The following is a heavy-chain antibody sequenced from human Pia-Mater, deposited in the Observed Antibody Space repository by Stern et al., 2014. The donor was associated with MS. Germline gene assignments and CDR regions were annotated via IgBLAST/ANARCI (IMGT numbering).Heavy chain of an antibody. V-gene: IGHV4-30-4*01. D-gene: IGHD5-24*01. CDR1: GGSISSAEYY. J-gene: IGHJ4*02. CDR3: SRDADGYSLVFGY. Sequence: VQLVESGPGLVKPSQTLSLTFAVTGGSISSAEYYWSWIRQSPGKGLEWIGYIHYSGTTYDNPSLKSRVTISVDTSKNQFSLKLRSVTAADTAVYYCSRDADGYSLVFGYWGRGTLVTVSS. CDR2: IHYSGTT.